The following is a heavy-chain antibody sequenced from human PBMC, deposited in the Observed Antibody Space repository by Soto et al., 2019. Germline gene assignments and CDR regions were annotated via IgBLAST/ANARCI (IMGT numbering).Heavy chain of an antibody. Sequence: GGSLRLSCAASGVTFSSYGMHWVRQAPGKGLEWVAVISYDGSNKYYADSVKGRFTISRDNSKNTLYLQMNSLRAEDTAVYYCAGDPFGGPDVFDIWGQGTMVTVSS. CDR2: ISYDGSNK. CDR3: AGDPFGGPDVFDI. V-gene: IGHV3-30*03. J-gene: IGHJ3*02. D-gene: IGHD2-15*01. CDR1: GVTFSSYG.